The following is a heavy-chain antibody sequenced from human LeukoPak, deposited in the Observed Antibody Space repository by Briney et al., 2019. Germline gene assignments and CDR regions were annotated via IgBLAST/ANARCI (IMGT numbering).Heavy chain of an antibody. CDR2: ISSSSSTI. D-gene: IGHD4-17*01. CDR3: ASIGDYVVFDY. J-gene: IGHJ4*02. V-gene: IGHV3-48*01. Sequence: GGSLRLSCAASGFTFSSYSMNWVRQAPGKGLEWVSYISSSSSTIYYADSVKGRFTISRDNAKNSLYPQMNSLRAEDTAVYYCASIGDYVVFDYWGQGTLVTVSS. CDR1: GFTFSSYS.